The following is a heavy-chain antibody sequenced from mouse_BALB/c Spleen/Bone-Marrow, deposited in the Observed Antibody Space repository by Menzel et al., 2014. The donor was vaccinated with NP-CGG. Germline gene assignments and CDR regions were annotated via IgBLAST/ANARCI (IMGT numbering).Heavy chain of an antibody. J-gene: IGHJ1*01. D-gene: IGHD1-1*01. V-gene: IGHV1-69*02. CDR2: IDPSDSDA. Sequence: VQLQQSGAELVKPGASVKLSCKASGYTFTIYWMHWVKQRPGQGLGWIGEIDPSDSDANYNQKFKGKATLTVDKSSTIAYMQHSSLTSEDSAVYYCARRNYYGSHYWYFDVWGAGTTITVSS. CDR1: GYTFTIYW. CDR3: ARRNYYGSHYWYFDV.